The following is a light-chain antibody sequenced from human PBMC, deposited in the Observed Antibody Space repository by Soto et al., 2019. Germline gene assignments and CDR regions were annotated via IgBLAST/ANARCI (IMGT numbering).Light chain of an antibody. CDR2: SAS. V-gene: IGKV1-9*01. J-gene: IGKJ1*01. CDR3: QQLNRFPRT. CDR1: QDISSY. Sequence: DIQLTQSPSFLSASVGDRVTINCRASQDISSYLAWYQQRPGKVPRFLTHSASTLQSGVPSRFSATGSGTTFTLTISSLQPEDIATYYCQQLNRFPRTFGQGTKVEV.